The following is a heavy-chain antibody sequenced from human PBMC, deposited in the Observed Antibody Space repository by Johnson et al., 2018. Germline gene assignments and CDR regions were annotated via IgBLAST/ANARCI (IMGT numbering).Heavy chain of an antibody. J-gene: IGHJ6*03. Sequence: QVQLVESGGGLVKPGRSLRLSCAASGFTFSSYGMHWVRQAPGKGLEWVAVISYDGSNKYYADSVKGRFTISRDNSKNTLYLQKKSLRAEDTAVYYCAKAGYRRLDYLDVWGKGTTVTVSS. CDR2: ISYDGSNK. V-gene: IGHV3-30*18. CDR1: GFTFSSYG. CDR3: AKAGYRRLDYLDV. D-gene: IGHD5-18*01.